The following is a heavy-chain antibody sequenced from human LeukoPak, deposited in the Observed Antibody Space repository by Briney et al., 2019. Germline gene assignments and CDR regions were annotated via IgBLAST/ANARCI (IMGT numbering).Heavy chain of an antibody. D-gene: IGHD2-2*01. CDR3: AHKTAAAFGY. V-gene: IGHV1-24*01. Sequence: GASVKVSCKVSGYTLTELSMHWVRQAPGKRREWRGGFDPEDGGTIYAQKFQGRVTMTDDTSTDTAYMELSSLRSEDTAVYYCAHKTAAAFGYWGQGTLVTVSS. CDR1: GYTLTELS. J-gene: IGHJ4*02. CDR2: FDPEDGGT.